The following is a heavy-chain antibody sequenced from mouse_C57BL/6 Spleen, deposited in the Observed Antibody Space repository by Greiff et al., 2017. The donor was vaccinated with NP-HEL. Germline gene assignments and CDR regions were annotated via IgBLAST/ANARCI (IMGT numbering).Heavy chain of an antibody. Sequence: QVQLKQSGAELARPGASVKLSCKASGYTFTSYGISWVKQRTGQGLEWIGEIYPRSGNTYYNEKFKGKATLTADKSSSTAYMELRSLTSEDSAVYFWAAMVTTTTAYAMDYWGQGTSVTVSS. CDR2: IYPRSGNT. D-gene: IGHD2-2*01. J-gene: IGHJ4*01. V-gene: IGHV1-81*01. CDR3: AAMVTTTTAYAMDY. CDR1: GYTFTSYG.